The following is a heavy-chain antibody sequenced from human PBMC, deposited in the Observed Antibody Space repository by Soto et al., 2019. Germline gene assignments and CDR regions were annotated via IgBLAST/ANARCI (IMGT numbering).Heavy chain of an antibody. CDR2: INHSGST. CDR1: GGSFSGYY. CDR3: ARVPRWYYYGSGSYPNWFDP. Sequence: SETLSLTCAVYGGSFSGYYWSWIRQPPGKGLEWIGEINHSGSTNYNPSLKSRVTISVDTSKNQFSLKLSSVTAADTAVYYCARVPRWYYYGSGSYPNWFDPWGQGTLVTVSS. V-gene: IGHV4-34*01. J-gene: IGHJ5*02. D-gene: IGHD3-10*01.